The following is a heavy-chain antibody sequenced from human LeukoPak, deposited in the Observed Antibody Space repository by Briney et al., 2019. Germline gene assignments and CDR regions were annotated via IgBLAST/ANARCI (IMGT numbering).Heavy chain of an antibody. Sequence: SETLSLTCTVSGDSISSYYWTWIRQPAGKGLEWIGRIYATGNTNYNPSLQSRVTISVDTSKNQFSLKLSSVTAADTAVYYCARHQGQWILGAFDIWGQGTMVTVSS. CDR2: IYATGNT. D-gene: IGHD2-2*03. CDR1: GDSISSYY. V-gene: IGHV4-4*07. J-gene: IGHJ3*02. CDR3: ARHQGQWILGAFDI.